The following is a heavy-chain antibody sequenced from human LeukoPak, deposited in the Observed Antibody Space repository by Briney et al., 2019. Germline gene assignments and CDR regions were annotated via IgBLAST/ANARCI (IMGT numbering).Heavy chain of an antibody. D-gene: IGHD5-12*01. J-gene: IGHJ4*02. Sequence: SETLSLTCTVYGTSINDYYWSWIRQPPGKRLEWIGYIYFSGHTNYSPPPKSRVTMSLDAPRDHFSLQLNSVTAADTAVYYCARGHGYSGHALAYWGQGILVTVSS. CDR2: IYFSGHT. CDR1: GTSINDYY. V-gene: IGHV4-59*01. CDR3: ARGHGYSGHALAY.